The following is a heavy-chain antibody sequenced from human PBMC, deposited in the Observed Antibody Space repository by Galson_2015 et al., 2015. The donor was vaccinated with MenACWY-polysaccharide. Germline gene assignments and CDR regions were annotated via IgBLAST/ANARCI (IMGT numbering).Heavy chain of an antibody. CDR2: ISGDGGST. CDR3: ASDCGDYVPDAFDI. J-gene: IGHJ3*02. D-gene: IGHD4-17*01. V-gene: IGHV3-43*02. CDR1: GFTFDDYA. Sequence: SLRLSCAASGFTFDDYAMHWVRQAPGKGLEWVSLISGDGGSTYYADSVKGRFTIPRGNSKNSLYLQMNSLRTEDTALYYCASDCGDYVPDAFDIWGQGTMVTVSS.